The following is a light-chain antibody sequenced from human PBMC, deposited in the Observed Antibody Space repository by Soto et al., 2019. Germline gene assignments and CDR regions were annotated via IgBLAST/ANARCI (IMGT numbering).Light chain of an antibody. Sequence: IVLTQSPGTLSWSPGERGSLSCRASQSVSSNYVAWYQQKPGQAPRLLISGASNRATGTPDRFRGSGSGTDFTLTITRLEPEDFAVYYCHQYGSAPWTFGQGTKVDIK. CDR2: GAS. CDR3: HQYGSAPWT. V-gene: IGKV3-20*01. CDR1: QSVSSNY. J-gene: IGKJ1*01.